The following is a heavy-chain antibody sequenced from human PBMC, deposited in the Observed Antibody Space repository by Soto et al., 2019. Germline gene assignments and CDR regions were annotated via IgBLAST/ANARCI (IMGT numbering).Heavy chain of an antibody. CDR3: ARSPYYSNFDY. CDR1: GGSISSYY. CDR2: IYYSGST. D-gene: IGHD4-4*01. J-gene: IGHJ4*02. Sequence: PSETLSLTCTVSGGSISSYYWSWIRQPPGKGLEWIGYIYYSGSTNYNPSLKSRVTISVDTSKNQFSLKQSSVTAADTAVYYCARSPYYSNFDYWGQGTLVTVSS. V-gene: IGHV4-59*01.